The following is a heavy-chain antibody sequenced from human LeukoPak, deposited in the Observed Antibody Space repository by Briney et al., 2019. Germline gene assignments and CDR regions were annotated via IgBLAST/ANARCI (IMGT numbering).Heavy chain of an antibody. CDR3: ARRGLWSGYYCFDY. V-gene: IGHV4-34*01. D-gene: IGHD3-3*01. J-gene: IGHJ4*02. Sequence: SETLSLTRAVYGGSFSGYYWSWIRQPPGTGLEWIGEINHSGGTNYNPSLKSRVSISVDTSKNQFSLKLSSVTAADTAVYYCARRGLWSGYYCFDYRGPGTLVTVSS. CDR2: INHSGGT. CDR1: GGSFSGYY.